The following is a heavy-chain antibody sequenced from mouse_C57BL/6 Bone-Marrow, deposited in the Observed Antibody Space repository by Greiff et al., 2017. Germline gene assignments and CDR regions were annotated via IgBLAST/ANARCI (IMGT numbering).Heavy chain of an antibody. V-gene: IGHV1-22*01. CDR1: GYTFTDYN. D-gene: IGHD1-1*01. CDR3: AREVGFYYGSSHYFDY. CDR2: INPNNGGT. Sequence: VHVKQSGPELVKPGASVKMSCKASGYTFTDYNMHWVKQSHGKSLEWIGYINPNNGGTSYNQKFKGKATLTVNKSSSTAYMELRSLTSEDSAVYYCAREVGFYYGSSHYFDYWGQGTTLTVSS. J-gene: IGHJ2*01.